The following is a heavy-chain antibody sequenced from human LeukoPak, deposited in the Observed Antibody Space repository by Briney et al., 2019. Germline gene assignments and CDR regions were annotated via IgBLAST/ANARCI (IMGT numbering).Heavy chain of an antibody. CDR3: TKMYNWNSAY. V-gene: IGHV3-23*01. J-gene: IGHJ4*02. D-gene: IGHD1-7*01. CDR1: GYTFNNSA. Sequence: GGSLRLSCVASGYTFNNSAMSWVRQAPGKGLEWVSDISGSGGSTYYSDSVKGRFTISRDNSKNTLYLQMNSLRAEDTAIYYCTKMYNWNSAYWGQGTLVTVSS. CDR2: ISGSGGST.